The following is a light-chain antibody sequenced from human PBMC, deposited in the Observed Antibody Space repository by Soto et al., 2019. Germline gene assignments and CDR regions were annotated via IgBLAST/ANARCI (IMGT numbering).Light chain of an antibody. V-gene: IGKV1-5*03. CDR3: QQYETYSWT. J-gene: IGKJ1*01. Sequence: DIQMTQSPSTLSASVGDRVTITCRASQNINTWLAWYQQKPGKGPTLLIYRVSRLESGVPSRFSGSGSGTEFALTISSLQPADFATYYCQQYETYSWTFGQGTKVDIK. CDR2: RVS. CDR1: QNINTW.